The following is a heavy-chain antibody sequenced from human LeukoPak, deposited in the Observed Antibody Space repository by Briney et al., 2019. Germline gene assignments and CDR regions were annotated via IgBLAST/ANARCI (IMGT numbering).Heavy chain of an antibody. J-gene: IGHJ6*02. CDR3: ASVXXYGMDV. CDR1: GGTFSSYT. CDR2: IIPIFGTA. D-gene: IGHD5/OR15-5a*01. V-gene: IGHV1-69*13. Sequence: SVKVSCKASGGTFSSYTISLVRQAPGQGLEWMGGIIPIFGTANYAQKFQGRVTITADESTSTAYMELSSLRSEDTAVYYCASVXXYGMDVWGQXTTXIVSS.